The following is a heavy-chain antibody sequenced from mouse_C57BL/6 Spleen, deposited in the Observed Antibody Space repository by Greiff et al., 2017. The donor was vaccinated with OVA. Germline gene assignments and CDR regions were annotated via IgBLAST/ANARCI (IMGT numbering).Heavy chain of an antibody. V-gene: IGHV1-55*01. D-gene: IGHD2-2*01. CDR2: IYPGSGST. J-gene: IGHJ2*01. CDR3: ARGGGYGHDFDY. CDR1: GYTFTSYW. Sequence: QVQLQQPGAELVKPGASVKMSCKASGYTFTSYWITWVKQRPGQGLEWIGDIYPGSGSTNYNEKFKSKATLTVDTSSSTAYMQLSSLTSEDSAVYYCARGGGYGHDFDYWGQGTTLTVSS.